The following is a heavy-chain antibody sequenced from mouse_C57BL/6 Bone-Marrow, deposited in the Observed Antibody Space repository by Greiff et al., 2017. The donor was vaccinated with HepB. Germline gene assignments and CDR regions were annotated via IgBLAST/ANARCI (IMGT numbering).Heavy chain of an antibody. CDR1: GYTFTSYW. CDR3: AIDDGLGTFDY. V-gene: IGHV1-69*01. J-gene: IGHJ2*01. Sequence: ESGAELVMPGASVKLSCKASGYTFTSYWMHWVKQRPGQGLEWIGEIDPSDSYTNYNQKFKGKSTLTVDKSSSTAYMQLSSLTSEDSAVYYCAIDDGLGTFDYWGQGTTLTVSS. CDR2: IDPSDSYT. D-gene: IGHD2-3*01.